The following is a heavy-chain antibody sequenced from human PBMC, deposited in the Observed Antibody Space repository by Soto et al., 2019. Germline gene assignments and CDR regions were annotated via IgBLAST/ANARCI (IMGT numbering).Heavy chain of an antibody. D-gene: IGHD3-10*01. CDR2: ISSSSSTI. CDR3: ATEKDRGYYYYGMDV. V-gene: IGHV3-48*02. Sequence: PVGSLRLSCAASGFTFSSYSMNWVRQAPGKGLEWVSYISSSSSTIYYADSVKGRFTISRDNAKNSLYLQMNSLRDEDTAVYYCATEKDRGYYYYGMDVWGQGTTVTVSS. CDR1: GFTFSSYS. J-gene: IGHJ6*02.